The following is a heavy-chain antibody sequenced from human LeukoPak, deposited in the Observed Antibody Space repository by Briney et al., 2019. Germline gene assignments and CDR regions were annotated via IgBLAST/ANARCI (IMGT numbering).Heavy chain of an antibody. Sequence: HPGGSLRLSCAASGFTFSSYAMSWVRQAPGKGLEWVSAISGSGGSTYYADSVKGRFTISRDNSKNTLYLQMNSLRAEDTAVYYCAKDIDILTGPYYFDYWGQGTLVTVSS. CDR2: ISGSGGST. CDR1: GFTFSSYA. V-gene: IGHV3-23*01. CDR3: AKDIDILTGPYYFDY. J-gene: IGHJ4*02. D-gene: IGHD3-9*01.